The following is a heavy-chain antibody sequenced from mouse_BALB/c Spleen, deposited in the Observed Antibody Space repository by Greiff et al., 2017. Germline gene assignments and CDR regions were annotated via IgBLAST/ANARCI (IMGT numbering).Heavy chain of an antibody. CDR1: GFSLTSYD. CDR3: VRGGLRGNYPYYFDY. J-gene: IGHJ2*01. Sequence: QVQLQQSGPGLVAPSQSLSITCTVSGFSLTSYDISWIRQPPGKGLEWLGVIWTGGGTNYNSAFMSRLSISKDNSKSQVFLKMNSLQTDDTAIYYCVRGGLRGNYPYYFDYWGQGTTLTVSS. V-gene: IGHV2-9-2*01. CDR2: IWTGGGT. D-gene: IGHD2-1*01.